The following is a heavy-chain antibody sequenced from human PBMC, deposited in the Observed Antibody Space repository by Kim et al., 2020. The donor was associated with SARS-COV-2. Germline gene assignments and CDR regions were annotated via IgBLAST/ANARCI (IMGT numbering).Heavy chain of an antibody. Sequence: GGSLRLSCAASGFTFSSYSMNWVRQAPGKGLEWVSSISSSSSYIYYADSVKGRFTISRDNAKNSLYLQMNSLRAEDTAVYYCARDPGSMVRGVPRVLDAFDIWGQGTMVTVSS. CDR1: GFTFSSYS. CDR3: ARDPGSMVRGVPRVLDAFDI. V-gene: IGHV3-21*01. D-gene: IGHD3-10*01. CDR2: ISSSSSYI. J-gene: IGHJ3*02.